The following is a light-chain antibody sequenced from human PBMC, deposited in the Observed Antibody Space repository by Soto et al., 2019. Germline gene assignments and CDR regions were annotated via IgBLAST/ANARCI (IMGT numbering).Light chain of an antibody. CDR3: SSYAGSNNSSYV. CDR1: SSDVGGYNC. V-gene: IGLV2-8*01. J-gene: IGLJ1*01. Sequence: QSALTQPPSASGSPGQSVTISCTGTSSDVGGYNCVSWYQQHPGKAPKLMIYEVSKRPSGVPDRFSGSKSGNTASLTVSGLQAEDEADYYCSSYAGSNNSSYVFGTGTKLTVL. CDR2: EVS.